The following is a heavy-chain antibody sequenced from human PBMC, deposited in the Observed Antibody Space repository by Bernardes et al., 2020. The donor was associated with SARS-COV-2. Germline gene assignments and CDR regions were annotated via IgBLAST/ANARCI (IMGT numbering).Heavy chain of an antibody. CDR1: GFIFSDYE. CDR2: INSRGTI. CDR3: VREAVTGASLYFDY. Sequence: GGSLRLSCAASGFIFSDYEINWVRQAPGKGLEWLSYINSRGTIYYADSVKGQFTLSRDNAKNSVYLHMNSLRGEDTALYFCVREAVTGASLYFDYWGRGTRVTVSS. J-gene: IGHJ4*02. V-gene: IGHV3-48*03. D-gene: IGHD4-4*01.